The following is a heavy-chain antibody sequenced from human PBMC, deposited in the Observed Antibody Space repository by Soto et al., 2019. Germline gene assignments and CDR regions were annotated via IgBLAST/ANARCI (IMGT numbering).Heavy chain of an antibody. CDR3: ARDGGDYDYVWGSYRYRPFYY. Sequence: EVQLVESGGGLVKPGGSLRLSCAASGFTFSSYSMNWVRQAPGKGLEWVSSISSSSSYIYYADSVKGRFTISRDNAKNSLYLQMNSLRAEDTAVYYCARDGGDYDYVWGSYRYRPFYYWGQGTLVTVSS. CDR1: GFTFSSYS. V-gene: IGHV3-21*01. D-gene: IGHD3-16*02. CDR2: ISSSSSYI. J-gene: IGHJ4*02.